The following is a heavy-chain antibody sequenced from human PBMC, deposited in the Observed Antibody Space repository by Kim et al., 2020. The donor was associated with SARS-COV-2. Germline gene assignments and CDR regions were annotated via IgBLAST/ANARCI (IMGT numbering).Heavy chain of an antibody. V-gene: IGHV3-9*01. J-gene: IGHJ5*02. Sequence: GGSLRLSCAASGFTFRDDAMHWVRQSPGKGLEWVAGISWYSGSIGYADSVQGRFTVSRDNAKNSLYLQMNSLRVEDTAFYYCSRAGTYSSRPNWFDPGG. CDR2: ISWYSGSI. CDR1: GFTFRDDA. CDR3: SRAGTYSSRPNWFDP. D-gene: IGHD6-13*01.